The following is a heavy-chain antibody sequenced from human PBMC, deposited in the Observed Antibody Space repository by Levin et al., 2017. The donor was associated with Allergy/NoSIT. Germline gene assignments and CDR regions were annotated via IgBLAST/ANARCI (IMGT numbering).Heavy chain of an antibody. CDR2: ISSSSSYI. D-gene: IGHD6-13*01. V-gene: IGHV3-21*01. J-gene: IGHJ4*02. Sequence: PGGSLRLSCAASGFTFSSYSMNWVRQAPGKGLEWVSSISSSSSYIYYADSVKGRFTISRDNAKNSLYLQMNSLRAEDTAVYYCARAPLAAAGTQGVPFDYWGQGTLVTVSS. CDR3: ARAPLAAAGTQGVPFDY. CDR1: GFTFSSYS.